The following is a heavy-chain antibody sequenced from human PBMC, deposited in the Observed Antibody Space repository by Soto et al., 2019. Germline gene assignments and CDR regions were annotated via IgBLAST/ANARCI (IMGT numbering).Heavy chain of an antibody. CDR1: GVTCISYG. V-gene: IGHV3-33*01. CDR3: ARENYDILTGPIRYYFDY. Sequence: AGGSLRLSCAASGVTCISYGMHWVRQAPGKGLEWVAVIWYDGSNKYYADSVKGRFTISRDNSKNTLYLQMNSLRAEDTAVYYCARENYDILTGPIRYYFDYWGQGTLVTVSS. D-gene: IGHD3-9*01. J-gene: IGHJ4*02. CDR2: IWYDGSNK.